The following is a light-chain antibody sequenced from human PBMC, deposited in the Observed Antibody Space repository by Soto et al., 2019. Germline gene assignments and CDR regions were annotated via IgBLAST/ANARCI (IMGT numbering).Light chain of an antibody. CDR3: QQSYDTPRT. J-gene: IGKJ1*01. V-gene: IGKV1-39*01. Sequence: DIQMTQSPSSLSASVGDRVTLLCRAGKGFGRILNWYQQKPGKAPNLLIYTASSLQSGVPSRFSGSGSGTDFTLTISSLQPEDFATYYCQQSYDTPRTFGQGTKVEIK. CDR1: KGFGRI. CDR2: TAS.